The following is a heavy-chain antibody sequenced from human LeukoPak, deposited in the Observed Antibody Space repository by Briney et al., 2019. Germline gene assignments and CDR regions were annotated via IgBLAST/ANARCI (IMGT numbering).Heavy chain of an antibody. CDR2: ISWDGGST. CDR3: AKAPQIYQLLLDY. D-gene: IGHD2-2*01. CDR1: GFTFDDYT. V-gene: IGHV3-43*01. J-gene: IGHJ4*02. Sequence: RGSLRLSCAASGFTFDDYTMHWVRQAPGKGLEWVSLISWDGGSTYYADSVKGRFTISRDNSKNSLYLQMNSLRTEDTALYYCAKAPQIYQLLLDYWGQGTLVTVSS.